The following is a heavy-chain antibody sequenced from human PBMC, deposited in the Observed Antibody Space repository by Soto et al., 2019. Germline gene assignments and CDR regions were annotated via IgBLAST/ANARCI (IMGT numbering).Heavy chain of an antibody. CDR2: ISSSSSTI. V-gene: IGHV3-48*01. CDR1: GFTFSSYW. D-gene: IGHD6-13*01. CDR3: ARHPERIAQIGWFEP. Sequence: PGGSLRLSCAASGFTFSSYWMSWVRQAPGKGLEWVSYISSSSSTIYYADSVKGRFTISRDNAKNSLYLQMNSLRAEDTAVYYCARHPERIAQIGWFEPWGQGTLVTVSS. J-gene: IGHJ5*02.